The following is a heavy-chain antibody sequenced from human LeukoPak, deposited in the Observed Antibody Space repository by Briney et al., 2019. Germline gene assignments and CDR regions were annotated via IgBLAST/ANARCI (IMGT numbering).Heavy chain of an antibody. V-gene: IGHV1-2*02. D-gene: IGHD2-15*01. J-gene: IGHJ3*02. CDR1: GYTFTDYY. Sequence: ASVKVSCKASGYTFTDYYLHWVRQAPGQGLEWMGWINPNSGATKYAQRFQGRVTMTRDTSISTAYMDLSRLRSDDTAVYYCARNSGGSVRGAFDIWGQGTMVTVSS. CDR2: INPNSGAT. CDR3: ARNSGGSVRGAFDI.